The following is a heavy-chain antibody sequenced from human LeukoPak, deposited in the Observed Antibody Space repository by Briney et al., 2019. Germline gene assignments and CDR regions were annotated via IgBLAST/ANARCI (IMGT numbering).Heavy chain of an antibody. V-gene: IGHV3-53*01. D-gene: IGHD4-11*01. J-gene: IGHJ4*02. CDR1: GFTVSSNY. CDR2: IYSGGST. Sequence: GGSLRLSCAASGFTVSSNYMSWVRQAPGKGLEWVLVIYSGGSTYYADSVKGRFTISRDNSKNTLYLQMNSLRAEDTAVYYCAREGQYSNFDYWGQGILVTVSS. CDR3: AREGQYSNFDY.